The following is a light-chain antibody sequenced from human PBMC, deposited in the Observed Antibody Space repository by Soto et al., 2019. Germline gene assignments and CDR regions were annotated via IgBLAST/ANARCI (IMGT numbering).Light chain of an antibody. Sequence: SYELTQPPSVSVSPGQTASITCSGDKLGDKYACWYQQKPGQSPVLVIYQDIKRPSGIPERFSGSNSGNTATLTISGTQAMDEADYYCQAWDNSTVVFGGGTKLTVL. CDR1: KLGDKY. CDR3: QAWDNSTVV. J-gene: IGLJ2*01. V-gene: IGLV3-1*01. CDR2: QDI.